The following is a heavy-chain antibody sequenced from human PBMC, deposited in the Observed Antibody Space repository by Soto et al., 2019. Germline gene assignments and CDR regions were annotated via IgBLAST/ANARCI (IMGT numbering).Heavy chain of an antibody. CDR2: TYYRSKWYN. D-gene: IGHD6-6*01. CDR1: GDSVSSNSAA. Sequence: SQTLSLTCAISGDSVSSNSAAWNWIRQSPSRGLEWLGRTYYRSKWYNDYAVSVKSRITINPDTSKNQYSLQLNSVTPEDTAVYYCARAPSVSVYSSIAARPVWFDPWGEGTLVTVSA. J-gene: IGHJ5*02. CDR3: ARAPSVSVYSSIAARPVWFDP. V-gene: IGHV6-1*01.